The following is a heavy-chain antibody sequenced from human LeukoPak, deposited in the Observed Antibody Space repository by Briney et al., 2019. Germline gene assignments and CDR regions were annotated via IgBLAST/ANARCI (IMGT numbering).Heavy chain of an antibody. D-gene: IGHD3-10*01. V-gene: IGHV1-8*03. CDR2: MNPNSGNT. CDR1: GYTFTSYD. CDR3: ARDRVPDYYGAFDI. Sequence: ASVKVSCKASGYTFTSYDINWVRQATGQGLEWMGWMNPNSGNTGYAQKFQGRVTITRNTSISTAYMELSSLRSEDTAVYYCARDRVPDYYGAFDIWGQGTMVTVSS. J-gene: IGHJ3*02.